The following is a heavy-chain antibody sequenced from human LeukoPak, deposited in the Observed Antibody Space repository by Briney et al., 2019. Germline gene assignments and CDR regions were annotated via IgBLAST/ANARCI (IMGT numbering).Heavy chain of an antibody. CDR1: GFTFSDYY. CDR2: ISSSGSTI. D-gene: IGHD3-22*01. J-gene: IGHJ6*02. Sequence: GGSLRLPCTASGFTFSDYYMSWIRQAPGKGLEWVSYISSSGSTIYYADSVKGRFTISRDNAKNSLYLQMNSLRAEDTAVYYCARASITMIVVVHYGMDVWGQGTTVTVSS. CDR3: ARASITMIVVVHYGMDV. V-gene: IGHV3-11*01.